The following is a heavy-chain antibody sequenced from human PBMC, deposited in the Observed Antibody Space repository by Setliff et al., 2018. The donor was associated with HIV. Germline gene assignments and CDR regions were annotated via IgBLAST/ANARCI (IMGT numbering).Heavy chain of an antibody. Sequence: SETLSLTCTVSGDSINSHYWTWIRQPPGKGLEWIGYIYYSGLTSYNPSLKSRVTISVDTSENQFSLTLSSVTAADTAVYYCASPRSLLVWYDAFDIWGQGTMVTVSS. CDR3: ASPRSLLVWYDAFDI. CDR2: IYYSGLT. V-gene: IGHV4-59*08. D-gene: IGHD3-16*01. CDR1: GDSINSHY. J-gene: IGHJ3*02.